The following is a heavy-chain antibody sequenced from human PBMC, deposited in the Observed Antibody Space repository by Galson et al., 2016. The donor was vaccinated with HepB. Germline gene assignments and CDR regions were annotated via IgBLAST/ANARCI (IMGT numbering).Heavy chain of an antibody. CDR1: AGSISSGGYC. V-gene: IGHV4-31*03. CDR3: ARVSGNAFDI. J-gene: IGHJ3*02. Sequence: TLSLTCSVSAGSISSGGYCWSWIRQHPGKGLEWIGYINHSGTTYYNPSLSSRAAISVDTSKNQFSLKVSSVTAADTAVYYCARVSGNAFDIWGHGTMVTVSS. CDR2: INHSGTT.